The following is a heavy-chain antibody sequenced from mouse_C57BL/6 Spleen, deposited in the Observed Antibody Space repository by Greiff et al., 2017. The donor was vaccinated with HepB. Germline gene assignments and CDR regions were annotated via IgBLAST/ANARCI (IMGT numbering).Heavy chain of an antibody. V-gene: IGHV1-15*01. CDR3: TKLGEAY. CDR2: IDPETGGT. J-gene: IGHJ3*01. Sequence: VQLVESGAELVRPGASVTLSCKASGYTFTDYEMHWVKQTPVHGLEWIGAIDPETGGTAYNQKFKGKAILTADKSSSTAYMELRSLTSEDSAVYYCTKLGEAYWGQGTLVTVSA. CDR1: GYTFTDYE. D-gene: IGHD4-1*01.